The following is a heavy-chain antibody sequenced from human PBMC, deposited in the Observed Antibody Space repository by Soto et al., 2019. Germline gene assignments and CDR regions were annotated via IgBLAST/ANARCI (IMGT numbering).Heavy chain of an antibody. Sequence: SASLSLTCAVSGGSISTSDYSWSWIRQPPGRGLEWLGSIYHTGTTHYIPSLKNRLTMSLDKSKNQFSLDLTSVTAADTALYYCVRERTIFGVAPGGGVDVWGQGTTVTVSS. CDR2: IYHTGTT. D-gene: IGHD3-3*01. J-gene: IGHJ6*02. CDR3: VRERTIFGVAPGGGVDV. CDR1: GGSISTSDYS. V-gene: IGHV4-30-2*01.